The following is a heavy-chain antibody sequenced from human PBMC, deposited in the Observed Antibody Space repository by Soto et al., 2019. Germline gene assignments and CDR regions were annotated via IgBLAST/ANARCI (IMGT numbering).Heavy chain of an antibody. CDR2: IYYSGST. CDR1: GGSISSGGYY. CDR3: ARVDLAAYYYYGMDV. J-gene: IGHJ6*02. Sequence: TSETLSLTCTVSGGSISSGGYYWSWIRQHPGKGLEWIGYIYYSGSTYYNPSLKSRVTISVDTSKNQFSLKLSSVTAADTAVYYCARVDLAAYYYYGMDVWGQGATVTVSS. D-gene: IGHD6-13*01. V-gene: IGHV4-31*03.